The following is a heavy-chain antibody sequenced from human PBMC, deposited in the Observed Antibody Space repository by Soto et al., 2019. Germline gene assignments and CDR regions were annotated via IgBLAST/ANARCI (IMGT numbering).Heavy chain of an antibody. V-gene: IGHV3-33*01. CDR1: GFTFSSYG. J-gene: IGHJ4*02. Sequence: QVQLVESGGGVVQPGRSLRLSCAASGFTFSSYGMHWVRQALGKGLEWVAVIWYDGSNKYYADSVKGRFTISRDNSKNTLYLQMNSLRAEDTAVYYCARGGVVVTRLPYFDYWGQGTLVTVSS. CDR3: ARGGVVVTRLPYFDY. CDR2: IWYDGSNK. D-gene: IGHD3-22*01.